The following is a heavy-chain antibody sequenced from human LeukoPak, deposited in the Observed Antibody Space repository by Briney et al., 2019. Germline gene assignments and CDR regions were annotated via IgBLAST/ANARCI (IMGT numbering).Heavy chain of an antibody. CDR2: IYTSGST. Sequence: SETLSLTCTVSGGSISTYYWSWIRQPAGKGLEWIGRIYTSGSTYYNPSLKSRVTMSVDTSKNQFSLKLSSVTAADTAVYYCARAQYSSSWYGYFQYWGQGTLVTVSS. D-gene: IGHD6-13*01. V-gene: IGHV4-4*07. CDR3: ARAQYSSSWYGYFQY. J-gene: IGHJ1*01. CDR1: GGSISTYY.